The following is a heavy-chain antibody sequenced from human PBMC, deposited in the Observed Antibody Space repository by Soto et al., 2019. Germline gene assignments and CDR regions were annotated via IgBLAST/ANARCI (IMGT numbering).Heavy chain of an antibody. CDR1: GGSISSYY. D-gene: IGHD3-10*01. V-gene: IGHV4-59*01. Sequence: SETLSLTCTVSGGSISSYYWSWIRQPPGKGLEWIGYIYYSGSTNYNPSLKSRVTISVDTSKNQFSLKLSSVTAADTAVYYCARVPGSYYYYYYGMDVWGQGTTVTVSS. CDR3: ARVPGSYYYYYYGMDV. CDR2: IYYSGST. J-gene: IGHJ6*02.